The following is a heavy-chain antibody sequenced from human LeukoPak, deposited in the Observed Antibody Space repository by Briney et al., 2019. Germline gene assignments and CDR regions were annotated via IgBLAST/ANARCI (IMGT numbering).Heavy chain of an antibody. J-gene: IGHJ4*02. V-gene: IGHV3-23*01. CDR1: GFTFNNYA. CDR2: VNGDGDST. Sequence: GGSLRLSCAASGFTFNNYAMSWVRQPPGKGLEWVSAVNGDGDSTYYADSVKGRFTVSRDNSKNTLSLQMNSLRAEDTAIYYCAKPLYMTTVPRGGFVSWGQGALVTVSS. D-gene: IGHD4-17*01. CDR3: AKPLYMTTVPRGGFVS.